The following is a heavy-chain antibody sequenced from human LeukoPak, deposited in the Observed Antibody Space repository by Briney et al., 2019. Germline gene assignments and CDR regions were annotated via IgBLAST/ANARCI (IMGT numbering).Heavy chain of an antibody. Sequence: ASVKVSCKASGYTFTGYYMHWVRQAPGQGLEWMGWINPNSGGTNYAQKFQGRVTMTRDTSISTAYMELSRLGSDDTAVYYCARDTVLRYFDWLYLPQWFDPWGQGTLVTVSS. CDR3: ARDTVLRYFDWLYLPQWFDP. J-gene: IGHJ5*02. CDR1: GYTFTGYY. V-gene: IGHV1-2*02. CDR2: INPNSGGT. D-gene: IGHD3-9*01.